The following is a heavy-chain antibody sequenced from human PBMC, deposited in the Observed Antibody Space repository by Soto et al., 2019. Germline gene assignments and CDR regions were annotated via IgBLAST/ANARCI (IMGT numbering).Heavy chain of an antibody. D-gene: IGHD3-10*01. J-gene: IGHJ6*02. CDR2: IYYSGST. V-gene: IGHV4-30-4*01. CDR3: ARDQGITMVRGVMGYGMDV. CDR1: GGSISSGDYY. Sequence: SETLSLTCTVSGGSISSGDYYWSWIRQPPGKGLEWIGYIYYSGSTYYNPSLKSRVTISVDTSKNQFSPKLSSVTAADTAVYYCARDQGITMVRGVMGYGMDVWGQGTTVT.